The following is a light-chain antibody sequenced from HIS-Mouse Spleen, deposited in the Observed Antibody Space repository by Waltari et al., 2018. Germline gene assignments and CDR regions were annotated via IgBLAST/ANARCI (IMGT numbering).Light chain of an antibody. CDR3: AAWDDSLNGVV. CDR2: SNN. Sequence: QSVLTQPPSASGTPGQRVTISCSGTSSNIGSNTVNWYQQPPGTAPKLLIYSNNQRPSGVPDRLSGSKSGTSASLAISGLQSEDEADYYCAAWDDSLNGVVFGGGTKLTVL. J-gene: IGLJ2*01. CDR1: SSNIGSNT. V-gene: IGLV1-44*01.